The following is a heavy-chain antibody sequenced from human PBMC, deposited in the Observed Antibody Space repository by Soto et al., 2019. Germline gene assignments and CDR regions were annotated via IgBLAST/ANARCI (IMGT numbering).Heavy chain of an antibody. V-gene: IGHV1-18*01. D-gene: IGHD3-10*01. CDR3: ARVAITLIRGLKVDFYSMDV. CDR2: ISVYNGNK. J-gene: IGHJ6*02. Sequence: ASVKVSCKASGYTFNNYGITWVRQAPGQGLEWLGWISVYNGNKNYAKKVQGRVSMTADTSTSTAHMELRSLQSDDTAVYFCARVAITLIRGLKVDFYSMDVWGHGTTVTVSS. CDR1: GYTFNNYG.